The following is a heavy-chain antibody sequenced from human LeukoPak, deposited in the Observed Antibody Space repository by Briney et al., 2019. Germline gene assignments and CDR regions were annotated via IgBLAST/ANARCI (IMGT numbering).Heavy chain of an antibody. D-gene: IGHD5-18*01. V-gene: IGHV4-39*07. CDR1: GGSISSSSYY. J-gene: IGHJ5*02. Sequence: SETLSLTCTVSGGSISSSSYYWGWIRQPPGKGLEWIGSIYYSGSTYYNPSLKSRVTISVDTSKNQFSLKLSSVTAADTAVYYCAREGDSYGHRGFDPWGQGTLVTVSS. CDR3: AREGDSYGHRGFDP. CDR2: IYYSGST.